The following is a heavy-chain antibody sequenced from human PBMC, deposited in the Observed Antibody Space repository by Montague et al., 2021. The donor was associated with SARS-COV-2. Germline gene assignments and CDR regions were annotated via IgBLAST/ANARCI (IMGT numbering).Heavy chain of an antibody. J-gene: IGHJ3*02. CDR3: ARETMTADAFDI. V-gene: IGHV4-59*02. Sequence: ETLSLTCTVSGASVGSSDWGWIRQSPGKGLEWIGYFYSVGSTDYNPSLKSRATISRDTSKNQFSLKVRSVTAADTAVYYCARETMTADAFDIWGQGTMVTVSS. D-gene: IGHD1-14*01. CDR2: FYSVGST. CDR1: GASVGSSD.